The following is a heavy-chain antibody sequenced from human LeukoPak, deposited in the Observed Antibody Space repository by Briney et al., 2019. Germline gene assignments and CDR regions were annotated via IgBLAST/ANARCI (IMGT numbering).Heavy chain of an antibody. Sequence: GGSLRLSCAASGFRFSGYGMSWVRQAPGKGLEWVSSISAGSGSTDYADSVKGRFTISRDDSKNTLYLQMKSLRAEDTAVYYCAKSHEPYYYDSSGYYDDYWGQGTLVTVAS. V-gene: IGHV3-23*01. CDR2: ISAGSGST. D-gene: IGHD3-22*01. CDR3: AKSHEPYYYDSSGYYDDY. CDR1: GFRFSGYG. J-gene: IGHJ4*02.